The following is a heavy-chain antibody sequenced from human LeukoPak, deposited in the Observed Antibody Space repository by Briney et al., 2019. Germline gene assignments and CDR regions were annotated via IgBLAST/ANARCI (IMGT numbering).Heavy chain of an antibody. CDR2: IYSGGST. Sequence: GGSLRLSCAASGFTVSSNYMRWVSQPPGKGLEWVSFIYSGGSTYYADSVKGRFTISRDNSKNTLYLQMNSLRAEDTAVYYCARDRNEKYYYDSSGYYDYWGQGTLVTVSS. D-gene: IGHD3-22*01. CDR3: ARDRNEKYYYDSSGYYDY. V-gene: IGHV3-66*01. CDR1: GFTVSSNY. J-gene: IGHJ4*02.